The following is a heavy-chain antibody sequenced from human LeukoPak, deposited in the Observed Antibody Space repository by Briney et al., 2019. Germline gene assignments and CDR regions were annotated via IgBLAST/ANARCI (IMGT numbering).Heavy chain of an antibody. D-gene: IGHD3-10*01. V-gene: IGHV4-30-4*01. J-gene: IGHJ4*02. CDR1: GGSTSSGDYY. Sequence: SETLSLTCTVSGGSTSSGDYYWSWIRQPPGKGLEWIGYIYYSGSTYYNPSLKSRVTISVDTSKNQFSLKLSSVTAADTAVYYCARVIYYGSGSYIGEVDYWGQGTLVTVSS. CDR2: IYYSGST. CDR3: ARVIYYGSGSYIGEVDY.